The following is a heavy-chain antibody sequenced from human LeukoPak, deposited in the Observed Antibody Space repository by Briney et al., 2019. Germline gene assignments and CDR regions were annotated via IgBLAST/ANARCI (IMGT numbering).Heavy chain of an antibody. J-gene: IGHJ3*02. CDR3: ATRYCSSTSCYRGAFDI. CDR1: GFTVSGNY. CDR2: IYSGGDT. Sequence: PGGSLRLSCAASGFTVSGNYMSWVRQAPGKGLEWVSLIYSGGDTYYADSVKGRFTISRDNSKNTPYLQMDSLRAEDTAVYYCATRYCSSTSCYRGAFDIWGQGTMVTVSS. V-gene: IGHV3-66*01. D-gene: IGHD2-2*01.